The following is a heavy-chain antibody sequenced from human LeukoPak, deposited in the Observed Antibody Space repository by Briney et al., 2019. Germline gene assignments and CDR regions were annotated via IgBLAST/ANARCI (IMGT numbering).Heavy chain of an antibody. Sequence: GASVKVSCKASGYTFTSYDINWVRQATGQGLEWMGWMNPNSGNTGYAQKFQGRVTMTRNTSISTAYMELSSLRSEDTAVYYCARGDSSSWWPKDAFDIWGQGTMVTVSS. D-gene: IGHD6-13*01. CDR3: ARGDSSSWWPKDAFDI. CDR2: MNPNSGNT. V-gene: IGHV1-8*01. CDR1: GYTFTSYD. J-gene: IGHJ3*02.